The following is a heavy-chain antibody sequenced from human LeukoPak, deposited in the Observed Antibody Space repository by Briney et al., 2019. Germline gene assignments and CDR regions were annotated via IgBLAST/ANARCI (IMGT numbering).Heavy chain of an antibody. V-gene: IGHV3-30*19. D-gene: IGHD6-6*01. CDR3: VSLGYSSSSVRY. CDR2: ISYDGGNK. Sequence: PGGSLRLSCAGSGFTFSRSAMHWVRQAPGKGLEWVAIISYDGGNKYYADSVKGRFTISRDNSRNTLYLQMNSLRAEDAAVYFCVSLGYSSSSVRYWGQGTLVTVSS. CDR1: GFTFSRSA. J-gene: IGHJ4*02.